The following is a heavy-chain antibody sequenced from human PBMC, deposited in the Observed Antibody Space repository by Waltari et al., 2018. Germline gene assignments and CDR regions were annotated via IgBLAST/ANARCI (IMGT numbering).Heavy chain of an antibody. Sequence: QVQLVQSGAEVKKPGASVKVSCKVSGYTLTELSMHWVRQAPGKGLEWMGGVYPEDGETIYAQKFQGRFTMTEDTSTDTAYMELSSLRSEDTAVYYCATGPQWELPIRFDYWGQGTLVTVSS. CDR3: ATGPQWELPIRFDY. D-gene: IGHD1-26*01. J-gene: IGHJ4*02. CDR1: GYTLTELS. CDR2: VYPEDGET. V-gene: IGHV1-24*01.